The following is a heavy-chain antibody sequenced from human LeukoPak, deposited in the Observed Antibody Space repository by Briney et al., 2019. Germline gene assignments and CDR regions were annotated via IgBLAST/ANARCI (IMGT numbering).Heavy chain of an antibody. CDR2: ISYDGSNK. J-gene: IGHJ4*02. D-gene: IGHD5-18*01. Sequence: PGRSLRLSCAASGFTFSSYGMHWVRQAPGKGLEWVAVISYDGSNKYYADSVKGRFTISRDNSKNTLYLQMNSLRAEDTAVYYCAKDNIQLWFSDYWGQGTLVTVSS. CDR3: AKDNIQLWFSDY. V-gene: IGHV3-30*18. CDR1: GFTFSSYG.